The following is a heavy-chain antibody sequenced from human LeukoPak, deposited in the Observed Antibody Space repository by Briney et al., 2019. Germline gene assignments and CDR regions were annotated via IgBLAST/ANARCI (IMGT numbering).Heavy chain of an antibody. CDR1: GGSFSGYY. V-gene: IGHV4-34*01. Sequence: SETLSLTCAVYGGSFSGYYWSWIRQPPGKGLEWIGEINHSGSTNYNPSLKSRVTISVDTSKNQFSLKLSSVTAADTAVYYCASYTSGGAYYFDYWGQGTLVTVSS. CDR3: ASYTSGGAYYFDY. J-gene: IGHJ4*02. CDR2: INHSGST. D-gene: IGHD3-16*01.